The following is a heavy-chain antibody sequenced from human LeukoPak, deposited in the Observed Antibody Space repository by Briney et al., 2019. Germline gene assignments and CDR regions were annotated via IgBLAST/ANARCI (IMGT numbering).Heavy chain of an antibody. CDR1: GFTFDDYA. Sequence: GGSLRLSCAASGFTFDDYAIHWVRQAPGKGLEWVSGISWNSGSIGYADSVKGRFTISRDNAKNSLYLQMNSLRAEDTAVYYCARDYCSGGSCYFFDYWGQGTLVTVSS. CDR2: ISWNSGSI. J-gene: IGHJ4*02. D-gene: IGHD2-15*01. CDR3: ARDYCSGGSCYFFDY. V-gene: IGHV3-9*01.